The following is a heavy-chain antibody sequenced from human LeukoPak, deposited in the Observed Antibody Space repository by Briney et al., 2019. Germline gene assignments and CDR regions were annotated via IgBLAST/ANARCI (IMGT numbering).Heavy chain of an antibody. V-gene: IGHV3-53*01. CDR2: ISRGGST. J-gene: IGHJ4*02. CDR3: ARDLGSGSLDY. CDR1: GFTFSDYG. D-gene: IGHD3-10*01. Sequence: GGSLRLSCAASGFTFSDYGMSWVRQAPGKGLEGVAVISRGGSTYYSASAKKGCSISRDNPKNKLYLQMNSLRAEDTAVYYCARDLGSGSLDYWGQGTLVTVSS.